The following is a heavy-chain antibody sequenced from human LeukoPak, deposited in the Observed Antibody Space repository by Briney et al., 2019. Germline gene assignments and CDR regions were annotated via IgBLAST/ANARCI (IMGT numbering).Heavy chain of an antibody. Sequence: GASVKVSCKASGYTFTSYYMHWVRQAPGQGLEWVGWINPNSGGTNYAQKFQGRVTMTRDTSISTAYMELSRLRSDDTAVYYCARHSSSWTPVAKYFQHWGQGTLVTVSS. D-gene: IGHD6-13*01. J-gene: IGHJ1*01. CDR2: INPNSGGT. CDR3: ARHSSSWTPVAKYFQH. V-gene: IGHV1-2*02. CDR1: GYTFTSYY.